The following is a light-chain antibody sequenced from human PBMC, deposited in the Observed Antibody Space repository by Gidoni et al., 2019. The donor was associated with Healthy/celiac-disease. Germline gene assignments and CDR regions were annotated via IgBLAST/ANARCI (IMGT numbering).Light chain of an antibody. CDR3: QVWDSNTVV. CDR1: NIGSKN. V-gene: IGLV3-9*01. J-gene: IGLJ1*01. CDR2: RNS. Sequence: SYKLTQPLSVSVALGQTARITCGGNNIGSKNVHWYQQKPGQAPVMVIYRNSNRPSGIPERFSGSNSGNTATLTISRAQAGDEADYYGQVWDSNTVVFATGTKVTVL.